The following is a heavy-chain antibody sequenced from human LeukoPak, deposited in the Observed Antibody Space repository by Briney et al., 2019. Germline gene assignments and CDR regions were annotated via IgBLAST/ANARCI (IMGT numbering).Heavy chain of an antibody. Sequence: ASVKVSCKASGYTFTGYYMHWVRQAPGQGLEWMGWINSNSGGTNYAQKFQGRVTMTRDTSISTAYMELSRLRSDDTAVYYCARTVGSGLNWFDPWGQGTLVTVSS. CDR3: ARTVGSGLNWFDP. D-gene: IGHD6-19*01. J-gene: IGHJ5*02. CDR1: GYTFTGYY. CDR2: INSNSGGT. V-gene: IGHV1-2*02.